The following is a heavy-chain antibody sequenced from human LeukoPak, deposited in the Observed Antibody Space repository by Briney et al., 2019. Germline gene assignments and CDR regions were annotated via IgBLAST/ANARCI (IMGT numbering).Heavy chain of an antibody. CDR1: GDSVSSASAA. J-gene: IGHJ4*02. D-gene: IGHD5-24*01. CDR3: ARDGNNWGYFEY. V-gene: IGHV6-1*01. CDR2: TYYRSNWYN. Sequence: SQTLSLTCDISGDSVSSASAAWNWIRQSPSRGLEWLGRTYYRSNWYNDYAVSVKSRITIKPDTSKNQYSLQMNTVTPEDTAIYYCARDGNNWGYFEYWGQGTPVTVSS.